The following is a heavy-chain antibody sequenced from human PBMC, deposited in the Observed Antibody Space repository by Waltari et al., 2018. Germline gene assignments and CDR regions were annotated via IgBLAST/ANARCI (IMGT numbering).Heavy chain of an antibody. CDR3: AKDMEREYSGPFDY. CDR2: ISWDGGST. CDR1: GFTFDDYT. V-gene: IGHV3-43*01. D-gene: IGHD5-12*01. J-gene: IGHJ4*02. Sequence: EVQLVESGGVVVQPGGSLRLSCAASGFTFDDYTMHWVRQAPGKGLEWVSLISWDGGSTYYADAVKGRFTISRDNSKNSLYLQMNSLRTEDTALYYCAKDMEREYSGPFDYWGQGTLVTVSS.